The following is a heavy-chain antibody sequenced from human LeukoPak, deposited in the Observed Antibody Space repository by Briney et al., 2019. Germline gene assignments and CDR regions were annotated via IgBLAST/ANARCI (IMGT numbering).Heavy chain of an antibody. CDR3: ARLWFGELVTDS. CDR1: RGSISSNTW. D-gene: IGHD3-10*01. Sequence: PSETLSLTCAVSRGSISSNTWWSWVRQPPGKGLEWIGEIYRSGSTYYNSSLKSRVTISVDTSKNQFSLKLRSVTAADTAVYYCARLWFGELVTDSWGQGTLVTVSS. CDR2: IYRSGST. J-gene: IGHJ4*02. V-gene: IGHV4-4*02.